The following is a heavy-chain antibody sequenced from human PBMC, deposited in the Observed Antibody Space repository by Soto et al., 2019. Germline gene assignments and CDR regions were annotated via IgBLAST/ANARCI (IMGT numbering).Heavy chain of an antibody. J-gene: IGHJ4*02. CDR1: GFSLSTNGVG. CDR2: IYWDDSK. V-gene: IGHV2-5*02. CDR3: AKKGGGDYILGY. D-gene: IGHD4-17*01. Sequence: QITLKESGPTLVKPTQTLTLTCTFSGFSLSTNGVGVGWIRQPPGKALEWLALIYWDDSKHYSPSLNSRLTITKDTSRNLVVLTMTNMDPVETATYYCAKKGGGDYILGYWGQGTLVTVSS.